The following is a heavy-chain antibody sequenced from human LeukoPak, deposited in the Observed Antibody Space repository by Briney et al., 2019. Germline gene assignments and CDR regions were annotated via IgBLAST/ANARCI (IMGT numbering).Heavy chain of an antibody. CDR3: AREEVPAAEPGVY. V-gene: IGHV4-30-4*08. Sequence: SQTLSLTCTVSGGSISSGAYYWSWIRQPPGKGLEWIGYIYYSGSTYYNPSLKSRVTISVDTSKNHFSLKLSSVTAADTAVYYCAREEVPAAEPGVYWGQGTLVTVSS. J-gene: IGHJ4*02. CDR2: IYYSGST. D-gene: IGHD2-2*01. CDR1: GGSISSGAYY.